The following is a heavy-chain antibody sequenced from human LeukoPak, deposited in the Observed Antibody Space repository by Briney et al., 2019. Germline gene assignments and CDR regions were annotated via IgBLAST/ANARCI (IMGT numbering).Heavy chain of an antibody. CDR1: GFTFSNYA. D-gene: IGHD2-15*01. J-gene: IGHJ4*02. CDR2: ISGSGGST. Sequence: GGSLRLSCAASGFTFSNYAMSWVRQAPGKGLEWVSVISGSGGSTHHADSVKGRFTISRGNSNNTLYLQMNSLRAEDTAIYYCAKVRSAVVAAATNYWGQGTLVTVSS. CDR3: AKVRSAVVAAATNY. V-gene: IGHV3-23*01.